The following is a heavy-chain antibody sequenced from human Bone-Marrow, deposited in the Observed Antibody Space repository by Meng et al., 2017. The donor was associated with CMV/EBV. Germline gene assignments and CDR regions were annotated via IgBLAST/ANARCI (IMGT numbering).Heavy chain of an antibody. CDR3: ARDCSSTSCSSVY. D-gene: IGHD2-2*01. V-gene: IGHV1-46*01. CDR1: GYTFTSYY. Sequence: VKVSCKASGYTFTSYYMHWVRQAPGQGLEWMGIINPSGGSTSYAQKFQGRVTMTTDTSTSTAYMELRSLRSDDTAVYYCARDCSSTSCSSVYWGQGTLVTVSS. CDR2: INPSGGST. J-gene: IGHJ4*02.